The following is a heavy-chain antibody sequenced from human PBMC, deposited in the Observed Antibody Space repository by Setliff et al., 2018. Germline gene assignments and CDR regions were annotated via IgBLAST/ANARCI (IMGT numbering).Heavy chain of an antibody. CDR2: LSYSGST. CDR3: ARGDFWSGYSDNLNWFDP. V-gene: IGHV4-61*01. CDR1: GYSISSGYY. Sequence: PSETLSLTCAVSGYSISSGYYWGWIRQPPGKGLEWIGDLSYSGSTKYNPSLKNRVTISVVTSKKQSSLKLNSMTAADTAVYYCARGDFWSGYSDNLNWFDPWGQGTLVTVSS. D-gene: IGHD3-3*01. J-gene: IGHJ5*02.